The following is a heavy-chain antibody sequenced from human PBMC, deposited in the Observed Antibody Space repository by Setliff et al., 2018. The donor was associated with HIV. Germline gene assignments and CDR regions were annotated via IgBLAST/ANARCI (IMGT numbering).Heavy chain of an antibody. D-gene: IGHD2-21*01. J-gene: IGHJ6*03. V-gene: IGHV4-34*01. Sequence: SETLSLTCAVYGGSFSGYYWTWIRQPPGKGLEWIGEINHRGSTNYNPSLKSRVTISVDTSKNQFSLKLTSVTAADTAVYYCARYCGGDCYPSAYYMDVWGKGTTVTVSS. CDR1: GGSFSGYY. CDR2: INHRGST. CDR3: ARYCGGDCYPSAYYMDV.